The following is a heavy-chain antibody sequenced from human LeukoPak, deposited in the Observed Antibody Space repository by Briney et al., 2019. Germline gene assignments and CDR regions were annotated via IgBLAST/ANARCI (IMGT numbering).Heavy chain of an antibody. CDR3: ASDTGSHPATEEASAD. CDR2: IIPIFGTA. CDR1: GGTFSSYA. D-gene: IGHD6-25*01. Sequence: GASVKVSCKASGGTFSSYAIRWVRQAPGLGLEWMGRIIPIFGTANYAQKFQGRVTITTDESTSTAYMELSSLRSEDTAVYYCASDTGSHPATEEASADWGQGTLVTVSS. V-gene: IGHV1-69*05. J-gene: IGHJ4*02.